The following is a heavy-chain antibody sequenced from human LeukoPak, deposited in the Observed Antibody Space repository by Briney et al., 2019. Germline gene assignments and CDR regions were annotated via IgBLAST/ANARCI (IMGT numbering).Heavy chain of an antibody. CDR3: ARVMTGTRRVFSY. CDR1: GDTFSSYA. Sequence: ASVKVSCKASGDTFSSYAISWVRQAPGQGLEWMGRIIPILGITNYAQKFQGRVTITADKSTSTAYMELSSLRSEDTAVYYCARVMTGTRRVFSYWGQGTLVTVSS. CDR2: IIPILGIT. J-gene: IGHJ4*02. D-gene: IGHD1-20*01. V-gene: IGHV1-69*04.